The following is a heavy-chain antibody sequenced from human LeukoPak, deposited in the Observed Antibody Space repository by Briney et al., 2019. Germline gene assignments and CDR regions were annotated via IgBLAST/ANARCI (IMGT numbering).Heavy chain of an antibody. D-gene: IGHD5-12*01. CDR3: ARGREQDRVATMPYYYYMDV. J-gene: IGHJ6*03. V-gene: IGHV1-69*05. CDR1: GGTFSSYA. Sequence: SVKVSCKASGGTFSSYAISWVRQAPGQGLEWMGGIIPIFGTANYAQKFQGRVTITTDASTSPAYLELSSLRSEDTAGYYCARGREQDRVATMPYYYYMDVWGKGTTVTVSS. CDR2: IIPIFGTA.